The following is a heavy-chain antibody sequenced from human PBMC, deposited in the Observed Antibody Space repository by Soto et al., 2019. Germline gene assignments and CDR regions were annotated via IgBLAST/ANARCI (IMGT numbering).Heavy chain of an antibody. CDR1: GFIFEDFV. CDR2: ISGSGFKK. CDR3: AKNQGVELVPLATVDWFDP. D-gene: IGHD1-26*01. J-gene: IGHJ5*02. V-gene: IGHV3-23*01. Sequence: GGSLRLSCAASGFIFEDFVMSWVRQAPGKGLEWISSISGSGFKKYYADSVKGRFTISRDNSKSTVYLELNNLSAEDTAVYHCAKNQGVELVPLATVDWFDPWGQGSVVTVSS.